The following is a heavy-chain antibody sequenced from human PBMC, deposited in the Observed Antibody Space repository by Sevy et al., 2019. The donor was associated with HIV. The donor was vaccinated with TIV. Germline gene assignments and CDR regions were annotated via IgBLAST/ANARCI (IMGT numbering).Heavy chain of an antibody. CDR2: TRNKANSYTT. V-gene: IGHV3-72*01. Sequence: GGSLRLSCAASGFTFSDHYMDWVRQAPGKGLEWVGRTRNKANSYTTEYAASVKGRFTISRDDSKNSLYLQMNSLKTEDTAVYYCARGHYDFWSGYLDYWGQRTLVTVSS. D-gene: IGHD3-3*01. CDR1: GFTFSDHY. J-gene: IGHJ4*02. CDR3: ARGHYDFWSGYLDY.